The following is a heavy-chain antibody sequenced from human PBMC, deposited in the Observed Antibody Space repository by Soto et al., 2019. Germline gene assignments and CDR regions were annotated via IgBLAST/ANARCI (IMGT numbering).Heavy chain of an antibody. D-gene: IGHD4-17*01. CDR2: ISGYNGNT. V-gene: IGHV1-18*04. J-gene: IGHJ4*02. Sequence: ASVKVSCKVSDDRLTTYGISWVRQAPGQGLEWMGWISGYNGNTDYAQKFRGRVSMTTDTSTNTAYMELRSLRSDDTALYYCASWAGRAHDFGGPFGYWGQGTLVTSPQ. CDR1: DDRLTTYG. CDR3: ASWAGRAHDFGGPFGY.